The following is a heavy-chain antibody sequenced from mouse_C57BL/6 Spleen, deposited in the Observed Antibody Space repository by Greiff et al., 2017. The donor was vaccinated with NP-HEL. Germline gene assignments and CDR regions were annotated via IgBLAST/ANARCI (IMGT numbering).Heavy chain of an antibody. V-gene: IGHV1-39*01. D-gene: IGHD2-1*01. CDR3: ARLIYYGKANAMDY. CDR1: GYSFTDYN. J-gene: IGHJ4*01. Sequence: EVQLQQSGPELVKPGASVKISCKASGYSFTDYNMNWVKQSNGKSLEWIGVINPDYGTTSYNQKFKGKATLTVDQSSSTAYMQLNSLTSEDSAVYYCARLIYYGKANAMDYWGQGTSVTVSS. CDR2: INPDYGTT.